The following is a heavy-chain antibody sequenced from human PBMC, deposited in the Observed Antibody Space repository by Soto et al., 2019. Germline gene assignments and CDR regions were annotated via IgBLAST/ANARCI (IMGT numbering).Heavy chain of an antibody. CDR3: VRDNYHYSFHX. V-gene: IGHV3-74*01. J-gene: IGHJ3*01. Sequence: GGSLILSCAASGFTFSDFYIHWIRQVQGRGLVWVSRIYPDGRGTNYAGSVRGRVTISRDNAKNTLYLQMSGLRAEDTAIYYCVRDNYHYSFHXWGQVTTVTVS. CDR1: GFTFSDFY. CDR2: IYPDGRGT. D-gene: IGHD2-21*01.